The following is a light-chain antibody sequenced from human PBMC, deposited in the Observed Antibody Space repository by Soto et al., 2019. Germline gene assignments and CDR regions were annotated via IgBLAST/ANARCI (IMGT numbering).Light chain of an antibody. CDR2: WAS. CDR1: QSVLSNSNNKNY. J-gene: IGKJ4*01. V-gene: IGKV4-1*01. CDR3: QQYFSAPT. Sequence: DIVMTQSPDSLAVSLGERATINCNSSQSVLSNSNNKNYLAWYQQKPGQXPXXLIYWASTREFGVPDRFSGSGSGTDFTLTISSLQAEDVAVDHCQQYFSAPTFGGGTKVDIK.